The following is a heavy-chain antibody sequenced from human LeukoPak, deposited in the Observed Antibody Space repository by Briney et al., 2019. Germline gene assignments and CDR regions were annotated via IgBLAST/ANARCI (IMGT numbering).Heavy chain of an antibody. D-gene: IGHD6-6*01. Sequence: QPGGSLRLSCTASGFTFSDYWMTWVRQAPGKGPEWVANIKQDGSQRYYVDSVRGRFTISRDNAKNSLFLQMHGLRAEDTAVYYCARRGGSSSRRSPIDYWGQGTLVTVSS. V-gene: IGHV3-7*01. CDR3: ARRGGSSSRRSPIDY. CDR2: IKQDGSQR. CDR1: GFTFSDYW. J-gene: IGHJ4*02.